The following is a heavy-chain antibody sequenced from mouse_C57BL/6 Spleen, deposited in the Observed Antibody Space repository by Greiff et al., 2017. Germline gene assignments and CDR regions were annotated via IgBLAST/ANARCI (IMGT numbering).Heavy chain of an antibody. CDR1: GYAFSSSW. CDR2: IYPGDGDT. J-gene: IGHJ1*03. V-gene: IGHV1-82*01. D-gene: IGHD2-1*01. CDR3: ARWGVYGNYDWYFDV. Sequence: QVQLQQSGPELVKPGASVKISCKASGYAFSSSWMNWVKQRPGKGLEWIGRIYPGDGDTNYNGKFKGKATLTADKSSSTAYMQLSSLTSEDSAVYFCARWGVYGNYDWYFDVWGTGTTVTVSS.